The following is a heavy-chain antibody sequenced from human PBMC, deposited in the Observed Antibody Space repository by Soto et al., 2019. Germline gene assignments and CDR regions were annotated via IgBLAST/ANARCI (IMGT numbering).Heavy chain of an antibody. Sequence: PGGSLRLSCAASGFTFSSYWMHWVRQAPEKGLMWVSRIHNDGSTTRYADSVKGRFTISRDNAKNTLYLQMSSLRVEDTAVYYCARDNWNSYWGQGTLVTVSS. V-gene: IGHV3-74*01. CDR1: GFTFSSYW. J-gene: IGHJ4*01. D-gene: IGHD1-7*01. CDR3: ARDNWNSY. CDR2: IHNDGSTT.